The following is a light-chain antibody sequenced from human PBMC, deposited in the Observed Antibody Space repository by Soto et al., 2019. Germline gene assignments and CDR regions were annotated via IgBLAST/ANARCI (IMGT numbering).Light chain of an antibody. CDR3: QQSYSIPCVT. J-gene: IGKJ5*01. V-gene: IGKV1-39*01. CDR1: QSISRY. Sequence: IQMTQSASTLSASIGDRVTITCRASQSISRYLNWYQQKPGKAPKLLIYAASSLQSGVPSRFSGSISGTDFTLSISSLQPEDFATDYCQQSYSIPCVTFGQGTRLEI. CDR2: AAS.